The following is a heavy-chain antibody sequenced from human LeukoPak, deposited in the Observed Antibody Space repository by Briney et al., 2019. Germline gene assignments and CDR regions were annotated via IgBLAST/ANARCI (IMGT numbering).Heavy chain of an antibody. CDR3: TRDHRDDWNPGYYFDY. CDR1: GFAFGDFA. CDR2: IKTKLYGGTT. D-gene: IGHD1-1*01. V-gene: IGHV3-49*04. Sequence: GGSLRLSCTASGFAFGDFAMNWVRQAPGKGLEWVGFIKTKLYGGTTEYAASVKGRFTISRDDSKAIAYLQMNSLKTEDTAVYYCTRDHRDDWNPGYYFDYRGQGTLVTVSS. J-gene: IGHJ4*02.